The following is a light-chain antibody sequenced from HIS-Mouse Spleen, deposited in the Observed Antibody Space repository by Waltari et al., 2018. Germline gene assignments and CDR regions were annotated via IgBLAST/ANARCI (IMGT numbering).Light chain of an antibody. J-gene: IGKJ2*01. V-gene: IGKV1D-8*02. CDR2: AAS. CDR1: QGISSY. CDR3: QQYYSFPYT. Sequence: AIWMTQSPSLLSASTGDRVTISCRTSQGISSYLAWYQQKPGKAPDLLIYAASTLQSGVPSRFSGSGSGTDFTLTISCLQSEDFATYYCQQYYSFPYTFGQGTKLEIK.